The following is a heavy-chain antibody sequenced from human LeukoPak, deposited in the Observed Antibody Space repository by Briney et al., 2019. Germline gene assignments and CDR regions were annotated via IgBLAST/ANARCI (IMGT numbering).Heavy chain of an antibody. J-gene: IGHJ4*02. CDR3: AAGTAAAY. V-gene: IGHV3-11*03. CDR1: GIPFSDYY. Sequence: GGSLRLSCVVSGIPFSDYYMNWVRQAPGKGLEWISYISSSSSYTDYADSVKGRFTISRDNAQNALFLQMNSLRVEDTAVYYCAAGTAAAYWGQGTLVTVSS. D-gene: IGHD6-25*01. CDR2: ISSSSSYT.